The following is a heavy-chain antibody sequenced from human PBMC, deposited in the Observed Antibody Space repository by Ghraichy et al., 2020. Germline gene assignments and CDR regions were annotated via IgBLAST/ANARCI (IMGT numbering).Heavy chain of an antibody. CDR3: AKDTGRIVVAIVDY. V-gene: IGHV3-23*01. CDR1: GFTFSNYA. CDR2: ISGNESST. Sequence: GGSLRLSCAASGFTFSNYAMSWVRQAPGKGLEWVSAISGNESSTYYADSVEGRFTISRDNAKNTLYLQMNSLRAEDTAVYYCAKDTGRIVVAIVDYGGQGTLATV. J-gene: IGHJ4*02. D-gene: IGHD3-22*01.